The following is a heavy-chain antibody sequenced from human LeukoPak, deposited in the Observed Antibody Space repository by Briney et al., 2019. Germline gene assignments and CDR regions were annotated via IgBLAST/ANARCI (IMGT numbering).Heavy chain of an antibody. Sequence: PGRSLRLSCAASGFTFDDYAMHWVRQAPGKGLEWVSGISWNSGSIGYADSVKGRFTISRDNAKNSLYLQMNSLRAEDMALYYCAKSHSSGPMGAFDIWGQGTMVTVSS. CDR3: AKSHSSGPMGAFDI. J-gene: IGHJ3*02. CDR2: ISWNSGSI. D-gene: IGHD6-19*01. V-gene: IGHV3-9*03. CDR1: GFTFDDYA.